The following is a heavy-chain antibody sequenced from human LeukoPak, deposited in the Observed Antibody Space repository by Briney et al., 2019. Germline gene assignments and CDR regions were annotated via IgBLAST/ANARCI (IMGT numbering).Heavy chain of an antibody. J-gene: IGHJ4*02. D-gene: IGHD3-22*01. CDR2: IYYSGST. V-gene: IGHV4-59*01. CDR3: ARVHYDEGNFDY. Sequence: PSETLSLTCTVSGGSISSYYWSWIRQPPGKGLEWIGYIYYSGSTNYNPSLKSRVTISVDTSKNQFSLKLSSVTAADTAVYYCARVHYDEGNFDYWGQGTLVTVSS. CDR1: GGSISSYY.